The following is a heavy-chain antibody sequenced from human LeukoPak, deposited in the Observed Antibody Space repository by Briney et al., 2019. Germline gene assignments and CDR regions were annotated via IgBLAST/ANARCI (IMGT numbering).Heavy chain of an antibody. V-gene: IGHV1-69*04. Sequence: ASVKVSCKASGYTFTGYYMHWVRQAPGQGLEWMGRIIPILGIANYAQKFQGRVTITADKSTSTAYMELSSLRSEDTAVYYCARDSLGFRAFDIWGQGTMITVSS. CDR1: GYTFTGYY. CDR2: IIPILGIA. D-gene: IGHD3-16*01. J-gene: IGHJ3*02. CDR3: ARDSLGFRAFDI.